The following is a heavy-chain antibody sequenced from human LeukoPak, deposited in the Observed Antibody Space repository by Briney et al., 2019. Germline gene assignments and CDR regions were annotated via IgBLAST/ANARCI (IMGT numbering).Heavy chain of an antibody. CDR2: IYYSGST. D-gene: IGHD6-13*01. CDR3: AXXXXGSSSYRYFDL. CDR1: GGSISSYY. J-gene: IGHJ2*01. Sequence: SETLSLTCTVSGGSISSYYWSWIRQPPGKGLEWIGYIYYSGSTNYNPSLKSRVTVSVDTSKNQFSLTLSSLTAADTAVHYRAXXXXGSSSYRYFDLWGRGTLVTVSS. V-gene: IGHV4-59*01.